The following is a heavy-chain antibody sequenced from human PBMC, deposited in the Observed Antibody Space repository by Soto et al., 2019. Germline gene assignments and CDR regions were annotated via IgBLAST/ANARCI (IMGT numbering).Heavy chain of an antibody. D-gene: IGHD3-10*01. J-gene: IGHJ4*02. V-gene: IGHV3-23*01. CDR3: AKRGVVAHIDY. CDR2: ISGSGGST. CDR1: GFTFSTYA. Sequence: EVQLLESGGGLVQPGASLRLSCAASGFTFSTYAMTWVRQAPGKGLEWVSGISGSGGSTYYADSVKGRFTISRDNSKNTLYLQMNSLRAEDTAVYYCAKRGVVAHIDYWGQGTLVTVSS.